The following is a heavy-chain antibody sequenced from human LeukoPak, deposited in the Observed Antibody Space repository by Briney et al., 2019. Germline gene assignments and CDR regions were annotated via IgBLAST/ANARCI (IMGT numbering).Heavy chain of an antibody. CDR3: ARDEYDILTDYDY. J-gene: IGHJ4*02. V-gene: IGHV3-21*01. Sequence: PGGSLRLSCAASGFTFDDYAMHWVRQAPGKGLEWVSSISSSSSYIYYADSVKGRFTISRDNAKNSLYLQMNSLRAEDTAVYYCARDEYDILTDYDYWGQGILVTVSS. CDR1: GFTFDDYA. D-gene: IGHD3-9*01. CDR2: ISSSSSYI.